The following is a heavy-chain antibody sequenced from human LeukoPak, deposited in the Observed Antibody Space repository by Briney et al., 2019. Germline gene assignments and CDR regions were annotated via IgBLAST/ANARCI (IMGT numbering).Heavy chain of an antibody. Sequence: PGGFLRLSCAASGFTFDDYAMHWVRQAPGKGLEWVSGISWNSGSIGYADSVKGRFTISRDNAKNSLYLQMNSLRAEDTALYYCAKVHSGSYYTPLGYWGQGTLVTVSS. V-gene: IGHV3-9*01. CDR1: GFTFDDYA. D-gene: IGHD3-10*01. CDR2: ISWNSGSI. CDR3: AKVHSGSYYTPLGY. J-gene: IGHJ4*02.